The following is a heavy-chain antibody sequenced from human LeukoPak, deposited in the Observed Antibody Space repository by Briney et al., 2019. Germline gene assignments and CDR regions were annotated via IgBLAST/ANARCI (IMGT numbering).Heavy chain of an antibody. Sequence: SETLSLTCTVSGGTISRYYWSWIRQPPGKGLEWIAYIDYSGSTNYNPSLKSRLTISVDASKNQFSLKVSSVTAADTAVYYCARDRRRDLLHAYDIWGQGTVVTVSS. CDR3: ARDRRRDLLHAYDI. D-gene: IGHD1-26*01. V-gene: IGHV4-59*01. J-gene: IGHJ3*02. CDR2: IDYSGST. CDR1: GGTISRYY.